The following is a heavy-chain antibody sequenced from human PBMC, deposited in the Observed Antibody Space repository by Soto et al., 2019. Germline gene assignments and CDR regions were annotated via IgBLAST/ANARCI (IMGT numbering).Heavy chain of an antibody. J-gene: IGHJ5*02. CDR3: ARVFSRYCSGGSCYSDIQIFDP. V-gene: IGHV4-34*01. Sequence: PSETLSLTCAVYGESFSGYYWSWIRQPPGKGLEWIGEINHSGRTNYNPSLKSRVTISADTSKNQFSLKLSSVTAADTAVYYCARVFSRYCSGGSCYSDIQIFDPWGQGTLVTVSS. CDR2: INHSGRT. D-gene: IGHD2-15*01. CDR1: GESFSGYY.